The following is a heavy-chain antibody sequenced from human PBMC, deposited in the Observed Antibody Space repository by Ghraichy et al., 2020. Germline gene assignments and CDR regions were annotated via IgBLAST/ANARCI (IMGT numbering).Heavy chain of an antibody. V-gene: IGHV4-38-2*02. D-gene: IGHD3-3*01. Sequence: SETLSLTCAVSGYSISSGYYWGWIRQPPGKGLEWIGSIYHSGSTYFNPSLKSRVTISVDTSKNQFSLKLNSVTAADTAVYYCARDTYAYYDFWSGYSSLYYYGMDVWGQGTTVTVSS. J-gene: IGHJ6*02. CDR1: GYSISSGYY. CDR3: ARDTYAYYDFWSGYSSLYYYGMDV. CDR2: IYHSGST.